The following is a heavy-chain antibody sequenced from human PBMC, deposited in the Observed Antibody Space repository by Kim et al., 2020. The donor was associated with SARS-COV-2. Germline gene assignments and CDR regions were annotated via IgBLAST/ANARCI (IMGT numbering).Heavy chain of an antibody. D-gene: IGHD5-12*01. V-gene: IGHV4-31*03. CDR1: GGSISSGGYY. CDR2: IYYSGST. Sequence: SETLSLTCTVSGGSISSGGYYWSWIRQHPGKGLEWIGYIYYSGSTYYNPSLKSRVTISVDTSKNQFSLKLSSVTAADTAVYYCARVAEGGYAFDYWGQGTLVTVSS. CDR3: ARVAEGGYAFDY. J-gene: IGHJ4*02.